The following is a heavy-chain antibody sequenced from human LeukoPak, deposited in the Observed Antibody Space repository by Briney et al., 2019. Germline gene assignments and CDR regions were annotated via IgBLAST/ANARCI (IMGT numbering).Heavy chain of an antibody. CDR3: ARVGGGDFSGAFDI. D-gene: IGHD2-21*02. J-gene: IGHJ3*02. Sequence: KPSETLSLTCAVYGGSFSGYYWSWIRQPPGKGLEWIGEINHSGSTNYNPSLKSRVTISVDTSKNQFSLKMRSVTAADTDVYYCARVGGGDFSGAFDIWGLGTMVTVSS. CDR2: INHSGST. CDR1: GGSFSGYY. V-gene: IGHV4-34*01.